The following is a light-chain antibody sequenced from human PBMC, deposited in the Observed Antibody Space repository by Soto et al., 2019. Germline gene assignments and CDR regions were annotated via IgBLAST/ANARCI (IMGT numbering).Light chain of an antibody. Sequence: DVQMTQSPSTLSASVGDRVTITCRASHNIERWMAWYQQKPGKAPSLLIFDASTLHSGVPSRFSGSGSGTDFTLTISSLQPDDFATYYCQQFAISTTFGQGTKVDI. CDR1: HNIERW. V-gene: IGKV1-5*01. J-gene: IGKJ1*01. CDR3: QQFAISTT. CDR2: DAS.